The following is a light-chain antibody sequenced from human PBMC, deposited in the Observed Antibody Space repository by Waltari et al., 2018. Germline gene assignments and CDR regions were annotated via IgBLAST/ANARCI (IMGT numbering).Light chain of an antibody. J-gene: IGKJ1*01. Sequence: EIVMTQSPATLSVSPGARATLSCRASQSLRTLAWYQQKPGQAPRLLIYGASTRATGIPDRFSGSGSGTEFTLTISSLQSEDFADYYCQQYQTWPLTFGQGTKVEIK. CDR1: QSLRT. CDR2: GAS. V-gene: IGKV3-15*01. CDR3: QQYQTWPLT.